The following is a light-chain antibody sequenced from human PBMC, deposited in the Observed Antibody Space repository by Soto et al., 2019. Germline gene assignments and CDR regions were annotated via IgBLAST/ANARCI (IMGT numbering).Light chain of an antibody. CDR2: EVS. CDR3: SSYTSSSTYV. Sequence: QSALTQPPSVSGSPGQSVTISCTGTSSDVGNYNRVSWYQQPPGTAPKVIIYEVSNRPSGVPDRFSGSKFGNTASLTISGLQAEDEADYYCSSYTSSSTYVFGTGTKVTVL. J-gene: IGLJ1*01. CDR1: SSDVGNYNR. V-gene: IGLV2-18*02.